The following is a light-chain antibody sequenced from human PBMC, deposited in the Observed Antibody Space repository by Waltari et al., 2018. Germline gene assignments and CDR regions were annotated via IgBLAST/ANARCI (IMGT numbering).Light chain of an antibody. CDR3: QQSYSSPPFT. CDR2: FGS. J-gene: IGKJ3*01. V-gene: IGKV2-28*01. Sequence: DIVMTQSPLSLPVTPGEPASISCRSSQSLLHSNGYNYLDWYLQKPGQSPQLLIYFGSNRASGVPDRFSGSGSGTDFTLTISSLHPEDFATYYCQQSYSSPPFTFGPGTKVDIK. CDR1: QSLLHSNGYNY.